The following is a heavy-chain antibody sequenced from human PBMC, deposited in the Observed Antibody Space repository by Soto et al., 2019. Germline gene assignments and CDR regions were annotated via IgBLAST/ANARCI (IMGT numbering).Heavy chain of an antibody. Sequence: EVQLLESGGGLVQPGGSLRLSCAASGFTFSSYVISWVRQAPGKGLEWVSGISGSGGSTYYADSVKGRCTISRDNSKDTLYLQMNSLRAEDTAVYYCAKESSRGWVDYWGQGTLVTVSS. J-gene: IGHJ4*02. CDR3: AKESSRGWVDY. V-gene: IGHV3-23*01. D-gene: IGHD6-19*01. CDR1: GFTFSSYV. CDR2: ISGSGGST.